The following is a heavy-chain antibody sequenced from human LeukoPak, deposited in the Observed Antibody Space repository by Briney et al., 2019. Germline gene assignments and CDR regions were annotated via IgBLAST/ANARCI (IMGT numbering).Heavy chain of an antibody. CDR2: MNPNSGNT. CDR1: GYTFTSYD. CDR3: AKKWGATIGYYYYYYMHV. Sequence: GASVKVSCKASGYTFTSYDINWVRQAAGQGLEWMGWMNPNSGNTGYAQKVQGRGTMTRSTSISTACMELGSLRAEGTGWSVRAKKWGATIGYYYYYYMHVWGKRTTHTVSS. J-gene: IGHJ6*03. V-gene: IGHV1-8*01. D-gene: IGHD1-26*01.